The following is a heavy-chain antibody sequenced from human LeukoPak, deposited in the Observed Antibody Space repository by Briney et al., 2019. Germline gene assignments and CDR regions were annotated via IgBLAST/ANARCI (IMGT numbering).Heavy chain of an antibody. CDR2: INGDESST. V-gene: IGHV3-74*01. D-gene: IGHD6-13*01. Sequence: GGSLRLSCAASAFTFNTYWMHWVRQVPGRGLEWVSRINGDESSTNYADSVKGRFTISRDNAKDTLYLHMNSLRAEDTAVYYCAKLYSSSWSHFDYWGQGTLVTVSS. CDR1: AFTFNTYW. J-gene: IGHJ4*02. CDR3: AKLYSSSWSHFDY.